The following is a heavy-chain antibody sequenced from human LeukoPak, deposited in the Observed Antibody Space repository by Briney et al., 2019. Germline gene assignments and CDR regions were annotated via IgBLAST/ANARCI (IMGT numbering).Heavy chain of an antibody. CDR2: IYSGGST. Sequence: GGSLRPSCAASGFTVSSNYMSWVRQAPGKGLEWVSVIYSGGSTCYADSVKGRFTISRDNSKNTLYLQMNSLRAEDTAVYYCARTSPQWELLVSWGQGTLVTVSS. V-gene: IGHV3-53*01. CDR3: ARTSPQWELLVS. D-gene: IGHD1-26*01. CDR1: GFTVSSNY. J-gene: IGHJ4*02.